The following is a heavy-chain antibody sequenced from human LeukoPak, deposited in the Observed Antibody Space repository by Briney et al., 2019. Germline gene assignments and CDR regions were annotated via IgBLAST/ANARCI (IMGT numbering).Heavy chain of an antibody. Sequence: GRSLRLSCAASGFTFSSYAMHWVRQAPGKGLEWVAVISYDGSNKYYADSVKGRFTISRDNSKNTLYLQMNSLRAEDTAVYYCARADSSSWYPSLSYYFDYWGQGTLVTVSP. V-gene: IGHV3-30*04. D-gene: IGHD6-13*01. J-gene: IGHJ4*02. CDR3: ARADSSSWYPSLSYYFDY. CDR1: GFTFSSYA. CDR2: ISYDGSNK.